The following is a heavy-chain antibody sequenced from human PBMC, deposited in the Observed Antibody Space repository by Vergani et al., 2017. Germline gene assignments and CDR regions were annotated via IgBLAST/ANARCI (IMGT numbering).Heavy chain of an antibody. Sequence: QVQLVQSGAEVKKPGASVKVSCKASGYTFTSYYMHWVRQAPGQGLDWMGIINPSGGSTSYAQKFQGRVTMTRDTSTSTVYMELSSLRSEDTAVYYCARDLEEYCGGDGYAFDIGGQGTMVTVSS. D-gene: IGHD2-21*01. CDR2: INPSGGST. J-gene: IGHJ3*02. V-gene: IGHV1-46*01. CDR1: GYTFTSYY. CDR3: ARDLEEYCGGDGYAFDI.